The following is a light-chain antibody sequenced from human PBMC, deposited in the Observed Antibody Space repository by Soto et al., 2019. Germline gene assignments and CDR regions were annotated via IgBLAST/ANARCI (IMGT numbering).Light chain of an antibody. CDR2: KAS. J-gene: IGKJ1*01. V-gene: IGKV1-5*03. CDR1: QTISSW. CDR3: QQYSYYPWT. Sequence: DTQMTQSPSTVSASVGGTVTITCRASQTISSWLAWYQQKPGEAPKLLIEKASSLESEVPSRFSGSGAGTEFTLPISSLQPDDFATYYCQQYSYYPWTFGQGTKVEIQ.